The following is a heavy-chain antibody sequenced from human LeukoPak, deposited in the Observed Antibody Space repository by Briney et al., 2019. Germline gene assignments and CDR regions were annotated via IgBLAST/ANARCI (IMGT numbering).Heavy chain of an antibody. V-gene: IGHV1-2*02. CDR2: INPNGGGT. CDR3: ARTRYGSQYYFDY. CDR1: GYTFTGYY. J-gene: IGHJ4*02. D-gene: IGHD3-10*01. Sequence: ASVKVSCKASGYTFTGYYMHWVRQALGQGLEWMGWINPNGGGTYYAQKFQDRVTMTRDTSISTAYMELSRLISDDTAVYYCARTRYGSQYYFDYWGQGTLVTVSS.